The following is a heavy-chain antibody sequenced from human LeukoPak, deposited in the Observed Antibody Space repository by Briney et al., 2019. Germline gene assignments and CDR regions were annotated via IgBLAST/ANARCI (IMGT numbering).Heavy chain of an antibody. D-gene: IGHD6-19*01. J-gene: IGHJ3*02. CDR1: GFTFSSYE. CDR3: ARDLTYSSGWYGARNQDAFDI. CDR2: ISSSSSTI. V-gene: IGHV3-48*01. Sequence: GGSLRLSCAASGFTFSSYEMNWVRQAPGKGLEWVSYISSSSSTIYYADSVKGRFTISRDNAKNSLYLQMNSLRAEDTAVYYCARDLTYSSGWYGARNQDAFDIWGQGTMVTVSS.